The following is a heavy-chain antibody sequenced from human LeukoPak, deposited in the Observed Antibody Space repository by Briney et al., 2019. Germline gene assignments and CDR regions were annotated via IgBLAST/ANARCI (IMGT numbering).Heavy chain of an antibody. CDR1: GFTFDDYA. V-gene: IGHV3-9*03. CDR2: IGWNSGSI. J-gene: IGHJ4*02. CDR3: AKDRGLRFSAHSFDY. D-gene: IGHD3-3*01. Sequence: PGGSLRRSCAASGFTFDDYAMHWVRQAPGKGLEWVSGIGWNSGSIGYADSVKGRFTISRDNAKNSLYLQMNSLRAEDMALYYCAKDRGLRFSAHSFDYWGQGTLVTVSS.